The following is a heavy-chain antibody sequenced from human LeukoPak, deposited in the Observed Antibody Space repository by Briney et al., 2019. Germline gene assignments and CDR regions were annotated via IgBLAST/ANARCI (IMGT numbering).Heavy chain of an antibody. CDR2: ISGSGGST. D-gene: IGHD3-10*01. Sequence: GGSLRLSCAASGFTFSSYAMSWVRQAPGKGLEWVSAISGSGGSTYYADSVKGRFTISRDNSKNTLYLQMNSLGAEDTAVYYCAKESARLRGVIMQNWFDPWGQGTLVTVSS. V-gene: IGHV3-23*01. CDR1: GFTFSSYA. J-gene: IGHJ5*02. CDR3: AKESARLRGVIMQNWFDP.